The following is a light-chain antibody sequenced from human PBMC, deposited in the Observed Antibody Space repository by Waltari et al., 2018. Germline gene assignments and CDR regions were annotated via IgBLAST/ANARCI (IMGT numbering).Light chain of an antibody. V-gene: IGKV3-20*01. Sequence: EIVLTQSPGTLSLSPGERATLSCRASQRGGRYLAWYQQKPGQAPRLLIYDASTRATGIPDRFSGSGSGTDFSLTNSRLEPEDFAVYYCQKYVNLPATFGQGTKVEIK. CDR1: QRGGRY. J-gene: IGKJ1*01. CDR3: QKYVNLPAT. CDR2: DAS.